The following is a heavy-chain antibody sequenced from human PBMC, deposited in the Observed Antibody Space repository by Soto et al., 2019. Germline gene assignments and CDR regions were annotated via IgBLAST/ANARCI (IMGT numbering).Heavy chain of an antibody. D-gene: IGHD3-10*01. CDR3: ARDAVEGGGWQIWYYGSGSFLDY. J-gene: IGHJ4*02. V-gene: IGHV1-69*06. Sequence: QVQLVQSGAEVKKPGSSVKVSCKASGGTFSSYAISWVRQAPGQGLEWMGGIIPIFGTANYAQKFQGRVTITADKSTSTAYMELSSLRSEDTAVYYCARDAVEGGGWQIWYYGSGSFLDYWGQGTLVTVSS. CDR1: GGTFSSYA. CDR2: IIPIFGTA.